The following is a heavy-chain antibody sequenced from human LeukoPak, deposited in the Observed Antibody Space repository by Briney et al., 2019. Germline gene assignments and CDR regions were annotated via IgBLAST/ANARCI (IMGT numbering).Heavy chain of an antibody. J-gene: IGHJ4*02. CDR3: ATYYDSSGYAFDY. D-gene: IGHD3-22*01. Sequence: GGSLRLSCAASGFTFSSYGMHWVRQAPGKGLEWVAFIRYDGSNKYYADPVKGRFTISRDNSKNTLYLQMNSLRAEDTAVYYCATYYDSSGYAFDYWGQGTLVTVSS. CDR1: GFTFSSYG. CDR2: IRYDGSNK. V-gene: IGHV3-30*02.